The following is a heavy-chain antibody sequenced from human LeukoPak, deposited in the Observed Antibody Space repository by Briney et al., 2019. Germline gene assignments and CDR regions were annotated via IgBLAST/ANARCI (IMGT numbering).Heavy chain of an antibody. CDR1: GYTFTSYY. V-gene: IGHV1-46*01. Sequence: ASVKVSCKASGYTFTSYYMHWVRQAPGQGLERMGIINPSGGSTSYAQKFQGRVTMTRDTSTSTVYMELSSLRSEDTAVYYCASDSNYYDSNNWFDPWGQGTLVTVSS. CDR3: ASDSNYYDSNNWFDP. CDR2: INPSGGST. J-gene: IGHJ5*02. D-gene: IGHD3-22*01.